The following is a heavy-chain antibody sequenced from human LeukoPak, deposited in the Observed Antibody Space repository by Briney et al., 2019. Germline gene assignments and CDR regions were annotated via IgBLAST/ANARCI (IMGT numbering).Heavy chain of an antibody. CDR1: GFTFSSYS. CDR2: ISSSSSYI. V-gene: IGHV3-21*01. J-gene: IGHJ4*02. CDR3: ARSVTGTYFDY. Sequence: GSLRLSCSASGFTFSSYSMNWVRQAPGKGLEWVSSISSSSSYIYYADSVKGRFTISRDNAKNSLYLQMNSLRAEDTAVYYCARSVTGTYFDYWGQGTLVTVSS. D-gene: IGHD7-27*01.